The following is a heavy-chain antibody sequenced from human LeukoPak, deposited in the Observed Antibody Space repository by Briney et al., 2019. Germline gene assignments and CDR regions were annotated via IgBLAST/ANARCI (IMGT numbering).Heavy chain of an antibody. CDR1: GGSFSGYY. J-gene: IGHJ6*02. Sequence: SETLSLTCAVYGGSFSGYYWSWIRQPPGKGLEWIGEINHSGSTNYNPSLKSRVTISVDTSKNQFSLKLSSVTAADTAVYYCASRLRRYGTDVWGQGTTVTVSS. D-gene: IGHD4-17*01. CDR3: ASRLRRYGTDV. CDR2: INHSGST. V-gene: IGHV4-34*01.